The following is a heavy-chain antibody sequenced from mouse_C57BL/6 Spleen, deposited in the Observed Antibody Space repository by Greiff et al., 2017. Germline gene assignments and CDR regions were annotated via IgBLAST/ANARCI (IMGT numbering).Heavy chain of an antibody. CDR2: INPNNGGT. J-gene: IGHJ3*01. Sequence: VQLQQSGPELVKPGASVKIPCKASGYTFTDYNTDWVKQSHGKSLEWIGDINPNNGGTIYNQKFKGKATLTVDTSYSTAYMELRSLTSEDTAVYYCARSWFAYWGQGTLVTVSA. V-gene: IGHV1-18*01. CDR1: GYTFTDYN. CDR3: ARSWFAY.